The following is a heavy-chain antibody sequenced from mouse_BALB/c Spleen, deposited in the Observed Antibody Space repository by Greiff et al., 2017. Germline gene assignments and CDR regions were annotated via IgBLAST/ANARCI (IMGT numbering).Heavy chain of an antibody. V-gene: IGHV3-6*02. J-gene: IGHJ2*01. CDR2: ISYDGSN. CDR3: ARDSHYSGSSSFDY. Sequence: VQLQQSGPGLVKPSQSLSLTCSVTGYSITSGYYWNWIRQFPGNKLEWMGYISYDGSNNYNPSLKNRISITRDTSKNQFFLKLNSVTTEDTATYYCARDSHYSGSSSFDYWGQGTTLTVSS. D-gene: IGHD1-1*01. CDR1: GYSITSGYY.